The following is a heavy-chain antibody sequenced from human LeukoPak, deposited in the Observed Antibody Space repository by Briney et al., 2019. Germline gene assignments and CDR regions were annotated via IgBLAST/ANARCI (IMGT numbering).Heavy chain of an antibody. Sequence: GASVKVSCKASGYTFTSYYMHWVRQAPGQGLEWMGWINPNSGGTNYAQKFQGRVTMTRDTSISTAYMELSRLRSDDTAVYYCARGALHCSGGSCYSVWFDPWGQGTLVTVSS. V-gene: IGHV1-2*02. D-gene: IGHD2-15*01. CDR3: ARGALHCSGGSCYSVWFDP. J-gene: IGHJ5*02. CDR1: GYTFTSYY. CDR2: INPNSGGT.